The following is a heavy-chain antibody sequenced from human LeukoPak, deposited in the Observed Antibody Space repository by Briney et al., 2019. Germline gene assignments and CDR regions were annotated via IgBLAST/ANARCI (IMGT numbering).Heavy chain of an antibody. Sequence: SETLSLTCIVSGGSISSYYWSWIRQPPGKGLEWIGYIYYSGSTNYNPSLKSRVTISVDTSKNQFSLKLSSVTAADTAVYYCAAYSSSLGPFFDYWGQGTLVTVSS. CDR2: IYYSGST. V-gene: IGHV4-59*08. D-gene: IGHD6-13*01. J-gene: IGHJ4*02. CDR3: AAYSSSLGPFFDY. CDR1: GGSISSYY.